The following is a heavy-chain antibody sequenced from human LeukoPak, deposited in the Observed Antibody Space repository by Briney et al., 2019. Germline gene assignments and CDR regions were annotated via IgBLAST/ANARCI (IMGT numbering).Heavy chain of an antibody. V-gene: IGHV3-30*02. CDR2: IRYDGSNK. CDR1: GFTFSSHG. D-gene: IGHD5-18*01. J-gene: IGHJ4*02. CDR3: AKGGYTYGYDDNY. Sequence: GGSLRLSCVVSGFTFSSHGMHWVRQAPGKGPEWVTFIRYDGSNKYYADSVKGRFTVSRDNPKNTLYLQMSGLRLDDTAVYYCAKGGYTYGYDDNYWGQGTLVTVSS.